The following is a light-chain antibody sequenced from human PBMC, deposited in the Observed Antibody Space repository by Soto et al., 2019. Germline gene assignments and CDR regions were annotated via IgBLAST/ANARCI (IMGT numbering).Light chain of an antibody. CDR3: QDSSTSPWP. J-gene: IGKJ1*01. V-gene: IGKV3-11*01. CDR1: QSVSSS. CDR2: DAS. Sequence: EIVLTQSPATLSLSPGERATLSCRASQSVSSSLAWYQQKPGQAPRLLIYDASNRATGIPDRFRGSGSGTDFTLTISSLEPEDSAVYYCQDSSTSPWPFGQGTKVEIK.